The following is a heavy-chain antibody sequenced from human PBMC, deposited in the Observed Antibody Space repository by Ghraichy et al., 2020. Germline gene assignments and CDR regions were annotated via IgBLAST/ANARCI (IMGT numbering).Heavy chain of an antibody. CDR3: AREREAYYYDSSGYLDY. D-gene: IGHD3-22*01. V-gene: IGHV4-4*07. CDR2: IYTSGST. CDR1: GGSISSYY. J-gene: IGHJ4*02. Sequence: SETLSLTCTVSGGSISSYYWSWIRQPAGKGLEWIGRIYTSGSTNYNPSLKSRVTMSVDTSKNQFSLKLSSVTAADTAVYYCAREREAYYYDSSGYLDYWGQGTLVTVSS.